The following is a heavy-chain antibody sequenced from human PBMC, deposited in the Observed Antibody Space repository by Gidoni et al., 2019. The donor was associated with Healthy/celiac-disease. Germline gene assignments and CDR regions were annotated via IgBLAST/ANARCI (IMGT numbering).Heavy chain of an antibody. J-gene: IGHJ4*02. V-gene: IGHV3-30*03. CDR3: ARDHPYYYDSSGPSDY. CDR1: GFTFMSYG. D-gene: IGHD3-22*01. Sequence: QVQLVESGGGVVQPGRSLRLSCAASGFTFMSYGMHWVRQAPGKGLEWVAVISYDGSNKYYADSVKGRFTISRDNSKNTLYLQMNSLRAEDTAVYYCARDHPYYYDSSGPSDYWGQGTLVTVSS. CDR2: ISYDGSNK.